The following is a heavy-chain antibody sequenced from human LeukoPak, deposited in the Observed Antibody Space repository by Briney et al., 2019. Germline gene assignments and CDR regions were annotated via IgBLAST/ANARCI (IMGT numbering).Heavy chain of an antibody. CDR3: TSGDFRF. Sequence: PGESLILSCAASVFTFIRYSMHWVPQAPGRGLEWVAVVSEDGTNNFYAESVKGRFNVYRDNSKNMMFLQMNSLRREDTAVYYCTSGDFRFWGQGALVTVSS. CDR1: VFTFIRYS. D-gene: IGHD2-21*01. V-gene: IGHV3-30*04. J-gene: IGHJ4*02. CDR2: VSEDGTNN.